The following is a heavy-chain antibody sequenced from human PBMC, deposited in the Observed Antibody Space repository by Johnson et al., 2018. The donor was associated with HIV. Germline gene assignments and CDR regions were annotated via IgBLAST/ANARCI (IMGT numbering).Heavy chain of an antibody. V-gene: IGHV3-30*02. CDR3: AKGEWGAGTDAFDI. J-gene: IGHJ3*02. CDR2: IRYDGDIT. D-gene: IGHD3-16*01. Sequence: QVQLVESGGGVVQPGRSLRLSCAASGFTFSSYGMHWVRQAPGKGLEWVAFIRYDGDITYYVDSVKGRFTSSRDNSKNTLYLQMNSLRAEDTAVYYCAKGEWGAGTDAFDIWGQGTMVTVSS. CDR1: GFTFSSYG.